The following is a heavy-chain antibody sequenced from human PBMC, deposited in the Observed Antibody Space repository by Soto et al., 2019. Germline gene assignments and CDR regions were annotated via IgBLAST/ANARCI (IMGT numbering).Heavy chain of an antibody. D-gene: IGHD4-17*01. V-gene: IGHV4-61*01. CDR3: ARSPGSGDYVDY. J-gene: IGHJ4*02. CDR2: IYFSGTT. Sequence: QVQLQESGPRLVQPSETLSLTCSVSGGSVSSDSYYWSWIRQPPGAGLEWIGYIYFSGTTNYNPSLESRVTILMDSSKNQFSLKLSSVTAADTAVYYCARSPGSGDYVDYWGQGTLVAVSS. CDR1: GGSVSSDSYY.